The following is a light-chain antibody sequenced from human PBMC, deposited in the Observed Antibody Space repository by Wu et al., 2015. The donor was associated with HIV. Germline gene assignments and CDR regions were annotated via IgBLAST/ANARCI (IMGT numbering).Light chain of an antibody. J-gene: IGKJ5*01. CDR2: KAS. CDR1: QSISNW. V-gene: IGKV1-5*03. Sequence: DIQMTQSPSTLSASVGDRVTITCRASQSISNWLAWYQQKPGKAPKLLIYKASSLQSGVPSRFSGSGSGTEFTPTISSLQPDDFATYYCQQYNSYPITFGQGTRLEIK. CDR3: QQYNSYPIT.